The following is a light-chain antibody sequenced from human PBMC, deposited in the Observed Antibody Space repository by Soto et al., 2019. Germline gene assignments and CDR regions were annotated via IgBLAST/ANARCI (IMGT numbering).Light chain of an antibody. CDR2: DAS. CDR3: QQRSNWPLT. Sequence: IVLTQSPATLSFAPWEIATLSCRASQSVSSFLAWYQQKPGQAPRLLIYDASNKATGIPARFSGSGSGTDFTLTINSLEPEDFAVYYCQQRSNWPLTFGGGTKVDIK. CDR1: QSVSSF. J-gene: IGKJ4*01. V-gene: IGKV3-11*01.